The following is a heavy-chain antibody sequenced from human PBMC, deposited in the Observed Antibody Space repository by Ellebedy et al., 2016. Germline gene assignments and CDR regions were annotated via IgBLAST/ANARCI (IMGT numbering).Heavy chain of an antibody. CDR1: GFTFSGSA. V-gene: IGHV3-73*01. Sequence: GESLKISXAASGFTFSGSAMHWVRQASGKGLEWVGRIRSKANSYATAYAASVKGRFTISRDDSKNTAYLQMNSLRTEDTAVYYCTVFLAYCGGDCPNYFDFWGQGTLVTVSS. J-gene: IGHJ4*02. D-gene: IGHD2-21*02. CDR3: TVFLAYCGGDCPNYFDF. CDR2: IRSKANSYAT.